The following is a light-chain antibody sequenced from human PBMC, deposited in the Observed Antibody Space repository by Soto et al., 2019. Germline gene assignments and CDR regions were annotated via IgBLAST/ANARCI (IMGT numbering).Light chain of an antibody. CDR3: QQYGSSPR. Sequence: EIVLTQSPGTLSLSPGERATLSCRASQSVSSSYLAWYQQKPGQAPRLLIYGASSRATGIPDRFSGSGSGTDFTLTISRLEPEDFAVHYCQQYGSSPRFGGGTKVEIK. CDR2: GAS. V-gene: IGKV3-20*01. CDR1: QSVSSSY. J-gene: IGKJ4*01.